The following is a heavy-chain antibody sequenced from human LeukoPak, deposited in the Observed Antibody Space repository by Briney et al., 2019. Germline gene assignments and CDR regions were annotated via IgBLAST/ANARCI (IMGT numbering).Heavy chain of an antibody. J-gene: IGHJ5*02. V-gene: IGHV4-59*08. CDR1: GGSISSHY. D-gene: IGHD3-10*01. Sequence: SETLSLTCTVSGGSISSHYWSWIRQPPGKGLEWIGYFSDSGSTIYNPSLESRVTILGDTSKNQFSLKLSSVTAADTAVYYCARHATGSYSVPWLDPWGQGTLVTVPS. CDR3: ARHATGSYSVPWLDP. CDR2: FSDSGST.